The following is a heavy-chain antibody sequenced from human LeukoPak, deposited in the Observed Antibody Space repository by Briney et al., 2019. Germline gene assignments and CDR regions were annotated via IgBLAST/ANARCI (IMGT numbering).Heavy chain of an antibody. V-gene: IGHV6-1*01. CDR2: TYYRSKWYN. J-gene: IGHJ3*02. CDR1: GDSVSSNSAA. D-gene: IGHD3-10*01. Sequence: SQTLSLTCAISGDSVSSNSAAWNWIRQSPSRGLEWLGRTYYRSKWYNDYAVSVKSRITINPDTSKNQFSLQLNSVTPEDTAVYYCARYRAGVYSYGSGSYYKRADAFDIWGQGTMVTVSS. CDR3: ARYRAGVYSYGSGSYYKRADAFDI.